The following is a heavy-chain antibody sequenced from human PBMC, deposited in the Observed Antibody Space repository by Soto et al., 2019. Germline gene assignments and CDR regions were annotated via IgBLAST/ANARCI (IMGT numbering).Heavy chain of an antibody. V-gene: IGHV1-2*04. Sequence: ASVKVSCKASGYTFTGYYMHWVRQAPGQGLEWMGWINPNSGGKNYAQKFQGWVTMTRDTSISTAYMEMSRLRSDDTAVYYCARDSLPVCGGDCYSAAFDIWGQGTMVTVSS. CDR2: INPNSGGK. J-gene: IGHJ3*02. CDR1: GYTFTGYY. CDR3: ARDSLPVCGGDCYSAAFDI. D-gene: IGHD2-21*02.